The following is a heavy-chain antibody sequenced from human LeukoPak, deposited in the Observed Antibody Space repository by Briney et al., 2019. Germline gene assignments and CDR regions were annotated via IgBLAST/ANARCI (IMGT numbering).Heavy chain of an antibody. J-gene: IGHJ6*03. Sequence: PGGSLKLSCAASGFTFSGSAMHWVRQASGKGLEWVGRIRSKANSYATAYAASVKGRFTISRDDSKNTAYLQMNSLKTEDTAVYYCLLSNLHSYYYYMDVWGKGTTVTVSS. CDR2: IRSKANSYAT. CDR1: GFTFSGSA. V-gene: IGHV3-73*01. CDR3: LLSNLHSYYYYMDV.